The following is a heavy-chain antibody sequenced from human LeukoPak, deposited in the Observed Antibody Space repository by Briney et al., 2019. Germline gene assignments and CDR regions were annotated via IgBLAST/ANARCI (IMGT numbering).Heavy chain of an antibody. CDR2: ISWNSGSI. CDR1: GFTFDDYA. D-gene: IGHD4-17*01. V-gene: IGHV3-9*01. CDR3: AKDFYGDYGMDV. Sequence: PGGSLRLSCAASGFTFDDYAMHWVRQAPGKGLEWVSGISWNSGSIGYADSVEGRFTISRDNAKNSLYLQMNSLRAEDTALYYCAKDFYGDYGMDVWGQGTTVTVSS. J-gene: IGHJ6*02.